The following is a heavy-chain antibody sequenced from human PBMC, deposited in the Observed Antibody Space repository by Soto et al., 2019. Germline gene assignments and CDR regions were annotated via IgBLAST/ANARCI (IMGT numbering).Heavy chain of an antibody. CDR2: IKEDGSEK. V-gene: IGHV3-7*01. CDR3: ARGWGYFDSSGFPYLYAMDV. J-gene: IGHJ6*02. D-gene: IGHD3-22*01. CDR1: GFTFSTYW. Sequence: GESLKISCAASGFTFSTYWMSWVGQAPWKGLEWVANIKEDGSEKYYVDSVEGRFTISRDNAKNSLYLQMTSLRAEDTALYYCARGWGYFDSSGFPYLYAMDVWGQGTTVTVSS.